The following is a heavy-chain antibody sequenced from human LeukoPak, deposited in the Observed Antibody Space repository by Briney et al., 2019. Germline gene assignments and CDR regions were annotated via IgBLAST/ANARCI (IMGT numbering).Heavy chain of an antibody. V-gene: IGHV1-2*02. CDR2: INPNSGGT. CDR3: ARGASSGWDSNWFDP. Sequence: ASVKVSCKASGYTFTGYYMHWVRQAPGQGLEWMGWINPNSGGTNYAQKFQGRVTMTRDTSISTAYMELSRLRSDDTAVYYCARGASSGWDSNWFDPWGQGTLVTVSS. D-gene: IGHD6-19*01. J-gene: IGHJ5*02. CDR1: GYTFTGYY.